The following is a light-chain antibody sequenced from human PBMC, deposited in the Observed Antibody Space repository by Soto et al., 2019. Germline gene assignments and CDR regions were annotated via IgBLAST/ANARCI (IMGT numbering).Light chain of an antibody. CDR2: DAS. J-gene: IGKJ5*01. CDR1: QSVSSK. V-gene: IGKV3-15*01. Sequence: EIVMTQSPATLSVSPGERATLSCRASQSVSSKLVWYQQKPGQTPRLLIYDASTRATDIPARFSGSGSGTEFSLTISSLQSEDFAVYYCQQYTNWPQTFGQGTRLEIK. CDR3: QQYTNWPQT.